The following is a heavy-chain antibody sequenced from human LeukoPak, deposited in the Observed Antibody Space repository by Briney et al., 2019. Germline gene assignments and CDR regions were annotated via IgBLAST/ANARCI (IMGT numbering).Heavy chain of an antibody. D-gene: IGHD3-22*01. CDR2: ISWNSGSI. CDR1: GFTVSSNY. Sequence: GGSLRLSCAASGFTVSSNYMSWVRQAPGKGLEWVSGISWNSGSIGYADSVKGRFTISRDNAKNSLYLQMNSLRAEDTALYYCAKDIGYDSSGYRSYFDYWGQGTLVTVSS. CDR3: AKDIGYDSSGYRSYFDY. J-gene: IGHJ4*02. V-gene: IGHV3-9*01.